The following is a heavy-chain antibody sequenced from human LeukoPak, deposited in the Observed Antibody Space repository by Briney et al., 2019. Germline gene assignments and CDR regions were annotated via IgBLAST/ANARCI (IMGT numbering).Heavy chain of an antibody. J-gene: IGHJ4*02. D-gene: IGHD5-12*01. CDR1: GFTFSNYA. V-gene: IGHV3-23*01. CDR2: ISGSGDST. Sequence: PGGSLRLSCAASGFTFSNYAMSWVRQAPGKGLEWVSAISGSGDSTYYADSVKGRFTISRDNSKNTLYLQMNSLRAEDTPVYYCAKSIGYDFDYWGQGTLVTVSS. CDR3: AKSIGYDFDY.